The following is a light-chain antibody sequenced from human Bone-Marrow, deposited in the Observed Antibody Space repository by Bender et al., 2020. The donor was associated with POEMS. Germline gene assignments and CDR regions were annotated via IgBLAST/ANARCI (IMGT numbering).Light chain of an antibody. CDR1: SSDVGGYNY. CDR2: EVT. V-gene: IGLV2-8*01. CDR3: SSYAGNKIL. J-gene: IGLJ3*02. Sequence: QSALTQPASVSGSPGQSITISCTGASSDVGGYNYVSWYQHHPGKAPKLMISEVTKRPSGVPDRFSGSKSGNMASLTVSGLQAEDEADYYCSSYAGNKILFGGGTKLTVL.